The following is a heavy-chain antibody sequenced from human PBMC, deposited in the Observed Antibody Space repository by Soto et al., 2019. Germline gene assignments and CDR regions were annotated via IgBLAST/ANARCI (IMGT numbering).Heavy chain of an antibody. CDR2: IYTSGST. V-gene: IGHV4-4*07. Sequence: PSETLSLTCTVSGGSISSYYWSWIRQPAGKGLEWIGRIYTSGSTNYNPSLKSRVTMSVDTSKNQFSLKLSSVTAADTAVYYCARAPLSYDYGDFLDYWGQGTLVTVYS. J-gene: IGHJ4*02. CDR3: ARAPLSYDYGDFLDY. D-gene: IGHD4-17*01. CDR1: GGSISSYY.